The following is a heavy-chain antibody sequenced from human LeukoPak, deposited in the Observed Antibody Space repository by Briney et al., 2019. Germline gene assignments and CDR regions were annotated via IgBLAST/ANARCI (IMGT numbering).Heavy chain of an antibody. CDR3: AKRWSWIDY. CDR2: ISDRGGST. D-gene: IGHD1-26*01. Sequence: GGSLRLSCAASGFTFSSYAMTWVRQAPGKGLEWVSAISDRGGSTYYADSVKGRFAISRDNSKNTVYLQMNSLRAEDTAIYYCAKRWSWIDYWGWGTLVTVSS. V-gene: IGHV3-23*01. J-gene: IGHJ4*02. CDR1: GFTFSSYA.